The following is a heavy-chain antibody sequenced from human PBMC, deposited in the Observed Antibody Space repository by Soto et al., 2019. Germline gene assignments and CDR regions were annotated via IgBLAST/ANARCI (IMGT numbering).Heavy chain of an antibody. CDR3: ARVPPGGYSGYDSAFDI. V-gene: IGHV3-33*01. Sequence: GGSLRLSCAASGFTFNTYGFHWVRQAPGKGLEWVAVVWSDGNNKYYADSVKGRFTISRDNAKNSLYLQMNSLRAEDTALYYCARVPPGGYSGYDSAFDIWGQGTMVTLSS. D-gene: IGHD5-12*01. CDR1: GFTFNTYG. CDR2: VWSDGNNK. J-gene: IGHJ3*02.